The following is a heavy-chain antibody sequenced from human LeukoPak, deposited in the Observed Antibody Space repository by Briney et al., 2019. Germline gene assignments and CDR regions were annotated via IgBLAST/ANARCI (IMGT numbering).Heavy chain of an antibody. CDR2: INQSGAT. CDR3: ARYVPVKTGPTRASFDY. CDR1: GFTFSSYA. J-gene: IGHJ4*02. V-gene: IGHV4-34*01. D-gene: IGHD1-1*01. Sequence: ESGGSLRLSCAASGFTFSSYAMSWVRQAPGRGLQWIGEINQSGATNCDPSLKSRVTMSIDTSKSQFSLSLRSVTAADTAVYFCARYVPVKTGPTRASFDYWGQGILVSVSS.